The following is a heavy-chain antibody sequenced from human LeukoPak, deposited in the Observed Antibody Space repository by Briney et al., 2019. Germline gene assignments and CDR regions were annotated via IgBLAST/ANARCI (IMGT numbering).Heavy chain of an antibody. J-gene: IGHJ6*02. CDR3: ARGRRDTAMVQGYYYYYYGMDV. Sequence: SETLSLTCAVYGGSSSGYYWSWIRQPPGKGLEWIGEINHSGSTNYNPSLKSRVTISVDTSKNQFSLKLSSVTAADTAVYYCARGRRDTAMVQGYYYYYYGMDVWGQGTTVTVSS. V-gene: IGHV4-34*01. CDR1: GGSSSGYY. CDR2: INHSGST. D-gene: IGHD5-18*01.